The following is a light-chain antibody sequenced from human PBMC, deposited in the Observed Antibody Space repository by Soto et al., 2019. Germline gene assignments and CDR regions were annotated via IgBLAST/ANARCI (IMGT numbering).Light chain of an antibody. CDR2: CAS. V-gene: IGKV3-15*01. Sequence: EIVVTLSPATLSVSTRARATLSCRASQSVSNNLAWYQQKPRQAPSLLIHCASTRATGIPARISGSRSATEFTLPTISLQSEDVAITYCQQYNNWPRITFGQGTRLEIK. J-gene: IGKJ5*01. CDR1: QSVSNN. CDR3: QQYNNWPRIT.